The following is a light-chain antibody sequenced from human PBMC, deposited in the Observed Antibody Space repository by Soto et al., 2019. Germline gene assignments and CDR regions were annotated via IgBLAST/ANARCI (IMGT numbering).Light chain of an antibody. Sequence: QSALTQPASVSGSPGQSITISCTGTSRDVGYYNFVSWYQQHPGKAPKLMIYEVSNRPSGVSNRFSGSKSGNTASLTISGLQAEDEADYYCSSYTSSNTWVFGGVTKLTVL. CDR1: SRDVGYYNF. V-gene: IGLV2-14*01. CDR3: SSYTSSNTWV. CDR2: EVS. J-gene: IGLJ3*02.